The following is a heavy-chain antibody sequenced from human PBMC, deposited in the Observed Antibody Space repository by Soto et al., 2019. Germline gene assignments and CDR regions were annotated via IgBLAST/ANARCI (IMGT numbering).Heavy chain of an antibody. CDR1: GGSISSYY. CDR3: ARRYGVGFDY. D-gene: IGHD4-17*01. J-gene: IGHJ4*02. V-gene: IGHV4-59*08. Sequence: QVQLQESGPGLVKPSETLSLTCTVSGGSISSYYWSWIRQPPGKGLEWIGYIYYSGSTNYNPSLKSRVTISVDTSTNQFSRKLSSVTAADTAVYYCARRYGVGFDYWGQGTLVTVSS. CDR2: IYYSGST.